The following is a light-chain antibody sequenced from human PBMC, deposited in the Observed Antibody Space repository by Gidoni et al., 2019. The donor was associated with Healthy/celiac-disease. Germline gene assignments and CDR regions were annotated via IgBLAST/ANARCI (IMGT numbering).Light chain of an antibody. CDR2: LGS. Sequence: GRTQSPLSLPVTPGEPTSISCRSSQSILNSNGYNYLEWYLQKPGQSTKLLIYLGSNRASGVPDRCSGSGSGTDFTLKISRVEAEDVGVYYCMQAIQTPHTFGQGPKLEIK. CDR1: QSILNSNGYNY. V-gene: IGKV2-28*01. CDR3: MQAIQTPHT. J-gene: IGKJ2*01.